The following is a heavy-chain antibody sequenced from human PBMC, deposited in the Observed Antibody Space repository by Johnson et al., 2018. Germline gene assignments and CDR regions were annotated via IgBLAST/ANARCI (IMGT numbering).Heavy chain of an antibody. CDR3: AKWGGAYYYYYYGMDV. V-gene: IGHV3-30*18. D-gene: IGHD3-16*01. CDR1: GFTFSSYG. Sequence: VQLLESGGGVVQPGRSLRLSCAASGFTFSSYGMHWVRQAPGKGLEWVAVISYDGSNKYYADSVKGRFTISRDNSKNTLYLQMNSLRAEDTAVYYCAKWGGAYYYYYYGMDVWGQGTTVTVSS. J-gene: IGHJ6*02. CDR2: ISYDGSNK.